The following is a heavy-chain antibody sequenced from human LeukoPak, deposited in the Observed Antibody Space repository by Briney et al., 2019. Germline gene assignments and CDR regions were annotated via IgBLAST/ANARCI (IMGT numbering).Heavy chain of an antibody. CDR1: GGFFSGHY. Sequence: SSETLSLTCAVYGGFFSGHYWSWIRHPPGRGLVGSGEINHSKSTIYHPSLKTRVPITIHTPKNQFSLKPSSVTAADTAVYYCARGLPLRLLEPWGQGSLVTVSS. J-gene: IGHJ5*02. V-gene: IGHV4-34*01. CDR2: INHSKST. CDR3: ARGLPLRLLEP. D-gene: IGHD3-3*01.